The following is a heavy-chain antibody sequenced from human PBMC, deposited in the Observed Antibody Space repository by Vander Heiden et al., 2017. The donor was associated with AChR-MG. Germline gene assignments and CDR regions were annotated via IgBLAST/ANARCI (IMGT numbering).Heavy chain of an antibody. Sequence: QVQLQESGPGLVKPSQTLYRTCTVSGGPISSGGYYWSWIRQHPGKGLEWIGYIYYSGSTYYNPSLKSRVTISVDTSKNQFSLKLSSVTAADTAVYYCASSRGSGYHPYWGQGTLVTVSS. J-gene: IGHJ4*02. CDR1: GGPISSGGYY. CDR2: IYYSGST. V-gene: IGHV4-31*03. CDR3: ASSRGSGYHPY. D-gene: IGHD3-3*01.